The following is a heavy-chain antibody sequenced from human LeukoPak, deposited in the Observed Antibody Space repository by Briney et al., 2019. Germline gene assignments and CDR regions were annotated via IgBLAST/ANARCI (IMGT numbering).Heavy chain of an antibody. J-gene: IGHJ6*02. Sequence: PSETLSLTCTVSGGSISSYYWSWIRQPPGKGLEWIGYIYYSGSTNYNPSLKSRVTISVDTSKNQFSLKLSSVTAADTAVYYCARNPATIHTLMDVWGQGTTVTVSS. CDR3: ARNPATIHTLMDV. V-gene: IGHV4-59*08. CDR1: GGSISSYY. CDR2: IYYSGST. D-gene: IGHD3-3*01.